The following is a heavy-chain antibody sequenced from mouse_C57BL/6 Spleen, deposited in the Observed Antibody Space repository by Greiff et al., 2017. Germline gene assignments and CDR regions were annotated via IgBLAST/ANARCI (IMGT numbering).Heavy chain of an antibody. D-gene: IGHD3-2*01. J-gene: IGHJ2*01. CDR3: ARQKQTATGYFDY. V-gene: IGHV1-54*01. Sequence: VQLQQSGAELVRPGTSVKVSCKASGYAFTNYLIEWVKQRPGQGLEWIGVINPGSGGTNYNEKFKGKATLTADKSSSTAYMQLSSLTSEDSAVYFCARQKQTATGYFDYWGQGTTLTVSS. CDR1: GYAFTNYL. CDR2: INPGSGGT.